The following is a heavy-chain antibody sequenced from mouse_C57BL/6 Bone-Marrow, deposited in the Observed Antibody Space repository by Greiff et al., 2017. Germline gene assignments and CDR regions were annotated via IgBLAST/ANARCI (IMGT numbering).Heavy chain of an antibody. D-gene: IGHD2-10*01. Sequence: VHVKQSGAELVRPGASVKLSCTASGFNIKDDYMHWVKQRPEQGLAWIGWIDPENGDTEYASKFQGKATITADTSSNTAYLQLSSLTSEDTAVYYCTTRLSGLLGFAYWGQGTLVTVSA. CDR1: GFNIKDDY. J-gene: IGHJ3*01. CDR3: TTRLSGLLGFAY. V-gene: IGHV14-4*01. CDR2: IDPENGDT.